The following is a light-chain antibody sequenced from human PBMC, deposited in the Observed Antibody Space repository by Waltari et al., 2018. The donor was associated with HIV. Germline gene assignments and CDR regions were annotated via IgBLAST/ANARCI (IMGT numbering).Light chain of an antibody. CDR3: TSYTSGSTLVM. J-gene: IGLJ3*02. CDR1: RSYVGGYTS. V-gene: IGLV2-14*01. Sequence: QSALTQPASVSGSPGQSLTISCTGIRSYVGGYTSVSWYQHHPGKAPKLLISEVINRPPGVSNRFSASKSGNTASLTISGLQPEDEADYYCTSYTSGSTLVMFGGGTKLTVL. CDR2: EVI.